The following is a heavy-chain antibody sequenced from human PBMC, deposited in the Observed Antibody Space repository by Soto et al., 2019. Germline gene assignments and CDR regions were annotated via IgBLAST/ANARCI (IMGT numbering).Heavy chain of an antibody. D-gene: IGHD3-3*01. CDR1: GGSISSYY. CDR3: ARHADDFWSGYPYYFDY. J-gene: IGHJ4*02. Sequence: QVQLQESGPGLVKPSETLSLTCTVSGGSISSYYWSWIRQPPGKGLEWIAYIYYSGSTNYNPSLKSRVTISVDTSKNQFPLKLSSVTAADTAVYYCARHADDFWSGYPYYFDYWGQGTLVTASS. CDR2: IYYSGST. V-gene: IGHV4-59*08.